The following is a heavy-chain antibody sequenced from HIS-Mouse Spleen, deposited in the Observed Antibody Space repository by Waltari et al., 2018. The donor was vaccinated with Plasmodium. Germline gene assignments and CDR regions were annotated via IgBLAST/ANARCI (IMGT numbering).Heavy chain of an antibody. CDR2: IKQDGSEK. V-gene: IGHV3-7*01. J-gene: IGHJ2*01. CDR1: GFTFSGYW. D-gene: IGHD6-13*01. CDR3: ASSWYWYFDL. Sequence: EVQLVESGGGLVQRGGSLSLSCAAPGFTFSGYWMSGVGKAPGKGLEWVANIKQDGSEKYYVDSVKGRFTISRYNAKNSLYLQMNSLRAEDTAVYYCASSWYWYFDLWGRGTLVTVSS.